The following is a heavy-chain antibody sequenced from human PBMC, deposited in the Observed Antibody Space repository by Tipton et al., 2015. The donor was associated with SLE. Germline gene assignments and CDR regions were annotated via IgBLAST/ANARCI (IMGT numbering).Heavy chain of an antibody. D-gene: IGHD2-21*02. V-gene: IGHV4-59*08. J-gene: IGHJ6*02. Sequence: LSLTCSVSGGSITSNYWIWIRQPPGKGLEWIGYISYGGGTNYNPSLKSRVTISVDPAKNQFSLKLTSVTAADSALYYCARGMVTWRGAILGVDVWGQGTTVIVSS. CDR3: ARGMVTWRGAILGVDV. CDR1: GGSITSNY. CDR2: ISYGGGT.